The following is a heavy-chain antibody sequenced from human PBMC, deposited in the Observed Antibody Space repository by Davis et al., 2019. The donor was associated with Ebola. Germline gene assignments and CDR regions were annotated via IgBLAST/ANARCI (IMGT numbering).Heavy chain of an antibody. J-gene: IGHJ6*02. CDR1: GFTVSRNY. Sequence: GGSLRLSCAASGFTVSRNYMSWVRQAPGKGLEWVSVIYSGGSTYYADSVKGRFTISRDNSKNTLYLQMNSLRAEDTAVYYCARESITMVRGVIMENYGMDVWGQGTTVTVSS. D-gene: IGHD3-10*01. V-gene: IGHV3-66*01. CDR2: IYSGGST. CDR3: ARESITMVRGVIMENYGMDV.